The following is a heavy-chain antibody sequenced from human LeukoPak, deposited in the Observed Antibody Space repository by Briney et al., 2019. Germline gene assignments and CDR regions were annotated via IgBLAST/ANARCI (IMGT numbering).Heavy chain of an antibody. D-gene: IGHD1-1*01. J-gene: IGHJ5*02. CDR3: ARGSNWNHHPYWFDP. V-gene: IGHV1-69*04. CDR1: GGTFSSYA. CDR2: IIPILGIA. Sequence: SVKVSCKASGGTFSSYAISWARPAPGQGLEWMGRIIPILGIANYAQKFQGRVTITADKSTSTAYMELSSLRSEDTAVYYCARGSNWNHHPYWFDPWGQGTLVTVSS.